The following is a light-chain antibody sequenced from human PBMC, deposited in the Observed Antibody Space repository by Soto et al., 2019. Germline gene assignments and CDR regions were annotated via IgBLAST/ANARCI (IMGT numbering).Light chain of an antibody. J-gene: IGKJ4*01. CDR2: GAS. V-gene: IGKV3-15*01. CDR3: QQYNNWPLT. CDR1: QSVSSN. Sequence: EIVMTQSPATLSVSPGERATLSCRASQSVSSNLAWYQQKPGQAPRLHIYGASTRATGIPARFSGSGSGTEFTLTISSLQSEDFAVHYCQQYNNWPLTFGGGTKVEIK.